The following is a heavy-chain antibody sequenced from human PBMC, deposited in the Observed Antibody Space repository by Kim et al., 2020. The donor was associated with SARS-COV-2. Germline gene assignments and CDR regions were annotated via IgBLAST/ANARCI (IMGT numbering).Heavy chain of an antibody. D-gene: IGHD4-17*01. Sequence: DSVKGRFTISRDNAKNSLYLQMNSLRAEDTAVYYCAREKAYGDYVGRVDYWGQGTLVTVSS. V-gene: IGHV3-21*01. J-gene: IGHJ4*02. CDR3: AREKAYGDYVGRVDY.